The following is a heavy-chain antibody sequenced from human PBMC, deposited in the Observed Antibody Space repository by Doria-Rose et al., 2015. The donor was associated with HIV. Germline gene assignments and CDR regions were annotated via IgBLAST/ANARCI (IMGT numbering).Heavy chain of an antibody. CDR3: ARIKSSRWYHKYYFDF. Sequence: ESGPVLVKPTETLTLTCTVSGVSLSSPGMGVSWIRQPPGKALEWPANIFSDDDRSYNTSLKSRLTISRGTSKSQVVLTMTDMDPVDTATYYCARIKSSRWYHKYYFDFWGQGTLVTVSA. D-gene: IGHD6-13*01. V-gene: IGHV2-26*01. CDR2: IFSDDDR. J-gene: IGHJ4*02. CDR1: GVSLSSPGMG.